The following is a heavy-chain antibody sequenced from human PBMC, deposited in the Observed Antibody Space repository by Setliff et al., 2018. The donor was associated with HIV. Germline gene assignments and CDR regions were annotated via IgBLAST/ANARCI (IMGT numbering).Heavy chain of an antibody. J-gene: IGHJ4*02. V-gene: IGHV4-59*03. CDR2: IYYSGFT. CDR1: GGSIDIFY. D-gene: IGHD2-8*02. CDR3: TVYNTGSSKDHY. Sequence: SETLSLTCSVSGGSIDIFYWTWIRQAPGKGLEWIGSIYYSGFTSYNPSLNSRVSASVDTSKNQFSLKLNSVTAADTAVYYCTVYNTGSSKDHYWGQGTPVTVSS.